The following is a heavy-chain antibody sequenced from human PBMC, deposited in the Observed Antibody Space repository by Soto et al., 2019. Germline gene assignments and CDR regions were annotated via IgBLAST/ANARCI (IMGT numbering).Heavy chain of an antibody. CDR3: ARESGGATATLDYYYFYMDV. Sequence: QVQLVQSGAEVKRPGASVTVSCRSSGDTFNDYYIHWVRQAPGQGIEWMGWINPNGGVTKYAQKFQGWVSRTRDPSIRTVYMQLSRLRSDDTAVYYCARESGGATATLDYYYFYMDVWGTGTTVTVSS. D-gene: IGHD5-12*01. J-gene: IGHJ6*03. V-gene: IGHV1-2*04. CDR1: GDTFNDYY. CDR2: INPNGGVT.